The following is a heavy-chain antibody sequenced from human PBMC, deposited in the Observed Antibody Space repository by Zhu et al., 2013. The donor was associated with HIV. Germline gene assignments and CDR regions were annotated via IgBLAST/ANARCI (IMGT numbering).Heavy chain of an antibody. Sequence: QVQLVQSGAEVKKPGSSVKVSCKASGGTFSSYAISWVRQAPGQGLEWMGGIIPIFGTANYAQKFQGRVTITADKSTSTAYMELSSLRSEDTAVYYCASPGYCSSTSCPRGYYYYYGMDVWGQGTTVTVSS. CDR3: ASPGYCSSTSCPRGYYYYYGMDV. CDR2: IIPIFGTA. V-gene: IGHV1-69*06. J-gene: IGHJ6*02. CDR1: GGTFSSYA. D-gene: IGHD2-2*01.